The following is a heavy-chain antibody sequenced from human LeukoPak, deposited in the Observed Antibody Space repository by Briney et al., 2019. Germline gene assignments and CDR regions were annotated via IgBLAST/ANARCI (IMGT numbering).Heavy chain of an antibody. Sequence: ASVKVSCTASGYLFITYYMHWVRQAPGQGLEWMGIINPRGGSTSYAQKFQGRVTMTRDTSTSTVYMELSGLRSEDTAVYYCARSDIRPGWFDPWGQGTLVTVSS. V-gene: IGHV1-46*01. CDR1: GYLFITYY. CDR2: INPRGGST. J-gene: IGHJ5*02. CDR3: ARSDIRPGWFDP. D-gene: IGHD2-15*01.